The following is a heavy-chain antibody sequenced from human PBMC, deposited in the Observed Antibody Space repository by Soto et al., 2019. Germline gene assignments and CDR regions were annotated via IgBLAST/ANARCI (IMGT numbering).Heavy chain of an antibody. D-gene: IGHD2-2*01. CDR2: IYSGGST. CDR1: GFTFGDYA. CDR3: DRRTTDFDY. J-gene: IGHJ4*02. Sequence: GGSLRLSCAASGFTFGDYAMHWVRQAPGKGLEWVSVIYSGGSTYYADSVKDRFTISRDNAKTTLYLQMNSLRVEDNAVYYCDRRTTDFDYWGQGTLVTVYS. V-gene: IGHV3-53*01.